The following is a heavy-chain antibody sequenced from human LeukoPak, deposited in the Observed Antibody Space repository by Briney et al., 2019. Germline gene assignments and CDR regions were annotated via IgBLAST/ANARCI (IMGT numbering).Heavy chain of an antibody. Sequence: GGSLRLSCAVSGFTFSTYGMHWVRQAPGKGLEWVAVISYDGSKKYHADSVKGRFTISRDNSKSTLYLQMNSLRAEDTGVYYCAXDLDAYCGADCSLGSWGQGTLVTVSS. D-gene: IGHD2-21*02. CDR2: ISYDGSKK. CDR3: AXDLDAYCGADCSLGS. V-gene: IGHV3-30*03. CDR1: GFTFSTYG. J-gene: IGHJ4*02.